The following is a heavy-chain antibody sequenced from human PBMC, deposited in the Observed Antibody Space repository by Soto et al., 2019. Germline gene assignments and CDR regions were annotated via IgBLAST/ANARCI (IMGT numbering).Heavy chain of an antibody. Sequence: QVQLVESGGGVVQPGRSLRLSCAASGFTFSSYGMHWVRQAPGKGLEWVAVISYDGSNKYYADSVKGRFTISRDNSKNTLYLHMSSVRADDKAVYYCARYYYCCLFDYWGQGTLVTVSS. D-gene: IGHD5-12*01. CDR1: GFTFSSYG. V-gene: IGHV3-30-3*01. CDR2: ISYDGSNK. CDR3: ARYYYCCLFDY. J-gene: IGHJ4*02.